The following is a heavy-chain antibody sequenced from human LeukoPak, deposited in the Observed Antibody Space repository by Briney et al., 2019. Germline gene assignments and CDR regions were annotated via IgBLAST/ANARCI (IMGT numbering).Heavy chain of an antibody. CDR1: GFTFSSYA. V-gene: IGHV3-30-3*01. Sequence: GGSLRLSCAASGFTFSSYAMHWVRQAPGKGLEWGAVISYDGSNKYYADSVEGRFTISRDNSKNTLYLQMNSLRAEDTAVYYCAREHSWELHEYFQHWGQGTLVTVSS. CDR3: AREHSWELHEYFQH. CDR2: ISYDGSNK. J-gene: IGHJ1*01. D-gene: IGHD1-26*01.